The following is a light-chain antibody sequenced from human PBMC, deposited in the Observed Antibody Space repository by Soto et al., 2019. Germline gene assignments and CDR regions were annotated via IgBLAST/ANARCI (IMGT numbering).Light chain of an antibody. CDR2: EVS. Sequence: QSVLTQPASVSGSPGQSITISCTGTSSDVGGYNYVSWYQQHPGKAPKLMIYEVSNRPSGVSNRFSGSKSGNTASLTISGLQAEDAADYYCSSYTSSSPVVFGGGTKLTVL. J-gene: IGLJ2*01. V-gene: IGLV2-14*01. CDR3: SSYTSSSPVV. CDR1: SSDVGGYNY.